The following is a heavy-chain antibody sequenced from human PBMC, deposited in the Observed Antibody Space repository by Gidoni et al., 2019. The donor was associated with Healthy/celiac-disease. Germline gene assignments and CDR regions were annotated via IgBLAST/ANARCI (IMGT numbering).Heavy chain of an antibody. V-gene: IGHV3-23*01. J-gene: IGHJ6*02. CDR3: AKDPRAQYYYYGMDV. CDR2: SSGSGGST. D-gene: IGHD3-10*01. Sequence: DVQLFESGGGLVQPGGSLRLSCASSGFPFSSYAMSGVRQARGKGLEWVSASSGSGGSTYYADSVKGRCTISRDNSKNTLYLQMNSLRAEDTAVYYCAKDPRAQYYYYGMDVWGQGTTVTVSS. CDR1: GFPFSSYA.